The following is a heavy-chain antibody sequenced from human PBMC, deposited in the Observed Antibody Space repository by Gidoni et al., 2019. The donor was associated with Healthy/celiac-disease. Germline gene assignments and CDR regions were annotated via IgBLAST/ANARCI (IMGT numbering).Heavy chain of an antibody. V-gene: IGHV1-69*02. D-gene: IGHD3-22*01. CDR1: GGTFSSYS. Sequence: QVQLVQSGAEVKKPGSSVKVSCKASGGTFSSYSISWVLQVPGQGLDWMGRIIPILGLANYAQNFQCRVTITADKYTSTGYMKLSSLSSEYRAVYYCVIAYDYASSGYYYDYWGQGTLVTVSS. CDR3: VIAYDYASSGYYYDY. CDR2: IIPILGLA. J-gene: IGHJ4*02.